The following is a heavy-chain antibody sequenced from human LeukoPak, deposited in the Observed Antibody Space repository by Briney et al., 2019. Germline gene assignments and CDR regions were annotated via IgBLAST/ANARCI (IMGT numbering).Heavy chain of an antibody. CDR3: ARLHSAIYYGDAFDI. CDR1: GFTFSSYA. Sequence: GGSLRLSCAASGFTFSSYAMSWVRQAPGKGLEWVAKIKEDGSEKYYVDSVKGRFTVSRDNVKNSLFLQMNSLRAEDTAAYYCARLHSAIYYGDAFDIWGQGTMVIVSS. V-gene: IGHV3-7*03. J-gene: IGHJ3*02. D-gene: IGHD1-26*01. CDR2: IKEDGSEK.